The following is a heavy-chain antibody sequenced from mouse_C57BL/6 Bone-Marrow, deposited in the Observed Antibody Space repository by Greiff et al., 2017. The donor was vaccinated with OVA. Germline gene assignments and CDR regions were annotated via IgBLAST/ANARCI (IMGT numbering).Heavy chain of an antibody. D-gene: IGHD3-2*02. Sequence: EVQLQQSGPVLVKPGASVKMSCKASGYTFTDYYMNWVKQSHGKSLEWIGVINPYNGGTSYNQKFKGKATLTVDKSSSTAYMELNSLTSEDSAVDYCARGAPTAQVDYWGQGTTLTVSS. J-gene: IGHJ2*01. CDR2: INPYNGGT. CDR1: GYTFTDYY. CDR3: ARGAPTAQVDY. V-gene: IGHV1-19*01.